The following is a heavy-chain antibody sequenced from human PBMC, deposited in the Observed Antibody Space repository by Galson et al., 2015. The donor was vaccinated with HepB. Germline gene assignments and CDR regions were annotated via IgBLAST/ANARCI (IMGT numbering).Heavy chain of an antibody. D-gene: IGHD4-17*01. CDR3: ARGDIYGDYVDDAFDI. J-gene: IGHJ3*02. CDR1: GFTFDDYG. Sequence: SLRLSCAASGFTFDDYGMSWVRQAPGKGLEWVSGINWNGGSTGYADSVKGRFTISRDNAKNSLYLQMNSLRAEDTALYYCARGDIYGDYVDDAFDIWGQGTMVTVSS. CDR2: INWNGGST. V-gene: IGHV3-20*04.